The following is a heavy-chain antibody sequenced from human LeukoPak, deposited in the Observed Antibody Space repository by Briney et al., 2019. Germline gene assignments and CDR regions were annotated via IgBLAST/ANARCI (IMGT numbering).Heavy chain of an antibody. J-gene: IGHJ5*02. CDR1: GYTFTSYG. CDR3: ATSYYDFWSGPNWFDP. Sequence: GASVKVSCKASGYTFTSYGISWVRQAPGQGLEWMGGIIPIFGTTNYAQTFQGRVTITADKSTSTAYMELSSLRSEDTAVYYCATSYYDFWSGPNWFDPWGQGTLVTVSS. CDR2: IIPIFGTT. D-gene: IGHD3-3*01. V-gene: IGHV1-69*06.